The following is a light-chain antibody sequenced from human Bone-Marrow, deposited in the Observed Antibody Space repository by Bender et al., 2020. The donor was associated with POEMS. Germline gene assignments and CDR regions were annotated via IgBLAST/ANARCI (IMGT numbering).Light chain of an antibody. CDR3: SSYAGTKFYV. Sequence: QSALTQPRSVSGSPGQSVTISCTGSSSDIGAYDSVSWYQHHPGKAPKLIIYDVTRRPSGVPDRFSASKSGNTASLIISGLQPDDEAHYYCSSYAGTKFYVFGSGTKVTVL. J-gene: IGLJ1*01. CDR1: SSDIGAYDS. V-gene: IGLV2-11*01. CDR2: DVT.